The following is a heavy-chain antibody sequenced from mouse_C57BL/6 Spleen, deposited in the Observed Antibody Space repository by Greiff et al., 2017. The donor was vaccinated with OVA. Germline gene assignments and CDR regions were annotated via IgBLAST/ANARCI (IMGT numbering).Heavy chain of an antibody. CDR3: AKFYDYQAWFAY. Sequence: EVKLVESGGGLVKPGGSLKLSCAASGFTFSDYGMHWVRQAPEKGLEWVAYISSGSSTIYYADTVKGRFTISRDNAKNTLFLQMTSLRSEDTAMYYCAKFYDYQAWFAYWGQGTLVTVSA. CDR1: GFTFSDYG. V-gene: IGHV5-17*01. J-gene: IGHJ3*01. CDR2: ISSGSSTI. D-gene: IGHD2-4*01.